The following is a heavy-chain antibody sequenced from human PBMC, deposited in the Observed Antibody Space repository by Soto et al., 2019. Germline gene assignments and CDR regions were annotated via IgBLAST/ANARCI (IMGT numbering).Heavy chain of an antibody. CDR2: INPNSGGT. CDR1: GYTFTGYY. CDR3: ARGGCSGGSCYNEP. V-gene: IGHV1-2*02. Sequence: ASVKVSCKASGYTFTGYYMHWVRQAPGQGLEWMGWINPNSGGTNYAQKFQGRVTMTRDTSISTAYMELSRLRSNDTAVYYCARGGCSGGSCYNEPWGQGTLVTVSS. D-gene: IGHD2-15*01. J-gene: IGHJ5*02.